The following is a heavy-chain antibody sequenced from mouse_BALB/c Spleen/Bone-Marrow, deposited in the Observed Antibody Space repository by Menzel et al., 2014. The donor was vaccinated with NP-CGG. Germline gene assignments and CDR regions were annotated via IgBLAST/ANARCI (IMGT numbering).Heavy chain of an antibody. J-gene: IGHJ4*01. CDR3: TRERETRYAMDY. V-gene: IGHV5-6-4*01. CDR1: GFTFSSYT. CDR2: ISSGGSYT. Sequence: EVMLVESGGGLVKPGGSLKLSCAASGFTFSSYTMSWVRQTPEKRLEWVATISSGGSYTYYPDSVKGRFTISRDNAKNTLYLQMSSLKSEDTAVYYCTRERETRYAMDYWGQGTSVTVSS.